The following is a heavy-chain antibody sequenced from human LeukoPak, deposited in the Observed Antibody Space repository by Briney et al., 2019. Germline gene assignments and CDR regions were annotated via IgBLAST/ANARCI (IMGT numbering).Heavy chain of an antibody. J-gene: IGHJ4*02. Sequence: SETLSLTCTVSGGSISSSSYYWGWIRQPPGKGLEWIGSIYYSGSTYYNSSLKSRVTISVDTSKNQFSLKLSSVTAADTSVYYCARLARPGGYQYYFDYWGQGTLVTVSS. CDR2: IYYSGST. CDR3: ARLARPGGYQYYFDY. CDR1: GGSISSSSYY. D-gene: IGHD6-6*01. V-gene: IGHV4-39*01.